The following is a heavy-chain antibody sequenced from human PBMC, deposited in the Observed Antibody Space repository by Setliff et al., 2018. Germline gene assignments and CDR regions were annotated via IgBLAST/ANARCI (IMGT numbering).Heavy chain of an antibody. CDR3: TRLTSYDFWSGYPYYYYMDV. Sequence: RLSCTASGFTLGDYAMSWVRQAPGKGLEWVGFIRSKPYGGTTEYAASVKGRFTMSRDDSKSIAYLQMNSLKTEDTAVYYCTRLTSYDFWSGYPYYYYMDVWGKGTTVTVSS. CDR1: GFTLGDYA. V-gene: IGHV3-49*04. J-gene: IGHJ6*03. CDR2: IRSKPYGGTT. D-gene: IGHD3-3*01.